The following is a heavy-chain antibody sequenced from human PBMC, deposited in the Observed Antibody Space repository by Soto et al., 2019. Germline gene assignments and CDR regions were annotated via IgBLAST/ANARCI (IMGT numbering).Heavy chain of an antibody. CDR2: IYSGGYT. CDR1: GFTVSNNY. CDR3: ARDLYYDSSGYYYFLTPSSFYYYYGMDV. Sequence: PGGSLRLSCAVSGFTVSNNYMSWVRQAPGKGLEGVSVIYSGGYTAYGDSVKGRFTISRDNSKNTLYLQMNSLRSDDTAVYYCARDLYYDSSGYYYFLTPSSFYYYYGMDVWGQGTTVTVSS. J-gene: IGHJ6*02. D-gene: IGHD3-22*01. V-gene: IGHV3-53*01.